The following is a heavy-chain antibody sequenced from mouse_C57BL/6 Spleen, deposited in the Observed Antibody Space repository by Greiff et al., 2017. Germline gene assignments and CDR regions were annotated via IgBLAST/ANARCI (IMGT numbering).Heavy chain of an antibody. CDR3: ARSGDGYYWYFDV. CDR2: IHPNSGST. J-gene: IGHJ1*03. V-gene: IGHV1-64*01. D-gene: IGHD2-3*01. Sequence: QVQLQQPGAELVKPGASVKLSCKASGYTFTSYWMHWVKQRPGQGLEWIGMIHPNSGSTNYNEKFKSKATLTVDKSSSTDYMQLSSLTSEDSAVYYCARSGDGYYWYFDVWGTGTTVTVSS. CDR1: GYTFTSYW.